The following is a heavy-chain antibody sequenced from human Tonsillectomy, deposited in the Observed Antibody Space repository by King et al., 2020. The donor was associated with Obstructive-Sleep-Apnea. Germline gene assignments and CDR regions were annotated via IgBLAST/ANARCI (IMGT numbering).Heavy chain of an antibody. CDR2: IYYSGST. Sequence: QLQESGPGLVKPSQTLSLTCAVSGGSISSGAYSRSWIRQPPGKGLEWIGYIYYSGSTYYNPSLKSRVTISVDTSKNQFSLKLSSVTAADTAVYYCDRGGDYGDYRTAVGADYWGQGTLVTVSS. CDR3: DRGGDYGDYRTAVGADY. D-gene: IGHD4-17*01. CDR1: GGSISSGAYS. V-gene: IGHV4-30-4*07. J-gene: IGHJ4*02.